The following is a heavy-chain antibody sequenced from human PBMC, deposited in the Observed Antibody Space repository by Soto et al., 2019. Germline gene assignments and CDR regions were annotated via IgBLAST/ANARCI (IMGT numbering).Heavy chain of an antibody. Sequence: EVQLVESGGGLVKPGGSLRLSCAASGFTFSSYSMNWVRQAPGKGLEWVSSISSSSSYIYYADSVKGRFTISRDNPKNTLYLQMNSLRAEDTAVYYCAKAASVGGDFPDYWGQGTLVTVSS. D-gene: IGHD4-17*01. V-gene: IGHV3-21*04. CDR1: GFTFSSYS. CDR2: ISSSSSYI. J-gene: IGHJ4*02. CDR3: AKAASVGGDFPDY.